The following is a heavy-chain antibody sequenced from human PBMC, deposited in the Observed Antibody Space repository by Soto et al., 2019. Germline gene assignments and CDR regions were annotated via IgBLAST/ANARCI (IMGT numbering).Heavy chain of an antibody. CDR2: ISYDGSNK. J-gene: IGHJ5*02. CDR1: GFTFSSYG. CDR3: AQDGLTGRQLVHKIWFDP. V-gene: IGHV3-30*18. D-gene: IGHD6-13*01. Sequence: QVQLVESGGGVVQPGRSLRLSCAASGFTFSSYGMHWVRQAPGKGLEWVAVISYDGSNKYYADSVKGRFTISRDTSKSTLYLQMNSLRAEDTAVYYCAQDGLTGRQLVHKIWFDPLGQGALVTVSS.